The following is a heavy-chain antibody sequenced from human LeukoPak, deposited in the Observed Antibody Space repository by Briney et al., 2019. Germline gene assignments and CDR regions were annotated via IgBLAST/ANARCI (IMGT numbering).Heavy chain of an antibody. Sequence: GRSLRLSCAASGFTFSSYWMSWVRQAPGKGLEWVANIKQDGSEKYYVDSVKGRFTISRDNAKNSLYLQMNSLRAEDTAVYNCARVMSRNYDFWSGYVGAFDYWGQGTLVTVSS. V-gene: IGHV3-7*01. CDR3: ARVMSRNYDFWSGYVGAFDY. CDR1: GFTFSSYW. J-gene: IGHJ4*02. D-gene: IGHD3-3*01. CDR2: IKQDGSEK.